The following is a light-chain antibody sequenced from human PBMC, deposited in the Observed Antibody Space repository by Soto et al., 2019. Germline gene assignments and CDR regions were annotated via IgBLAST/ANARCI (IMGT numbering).Light chain of an antibody. J-gene: IGLJ1*01. V-gene: IGLV2-14*03. CDR3: SSYTSSSTRV. CDR1: SSDVGGYNY. CDR2: DVT. Sequence: QSVLTQPASLSGSPGQSIAISCTGTSSDVGGYNYVSWYQHHPGEAPKLMIYDVTNRPSGVSNRFSGSKSGNTASLTISGLQTEDEADYYCSSYTSSSTRVFGTGTKVTVL.